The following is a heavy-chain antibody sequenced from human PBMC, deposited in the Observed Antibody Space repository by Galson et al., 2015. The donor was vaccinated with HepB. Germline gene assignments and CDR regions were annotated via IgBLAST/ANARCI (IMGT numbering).Heavy chain of an antibody. CDR1: GFTFNNYA. CDR3: AKAKGHLVPYDAFDI. Sequence: SLRLSCAASGFTFNNYAMHWVRQAPGRGLEWVSGVVANSASVGYGDSVKGRYIISRDNAKNSLYLQMNSLRADDTALYYCAKAKGHLVPYDAFDIWGQGTMVTVSS. D-gene: IGHD6-6*01. V-gene: IGHV3-9*01. J-gene: IGHJ3*02. CDR2: VVANSASV.